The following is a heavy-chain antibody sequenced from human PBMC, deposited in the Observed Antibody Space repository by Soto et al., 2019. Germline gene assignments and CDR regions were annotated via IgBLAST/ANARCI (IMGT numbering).Heavy chain of an antibody. CDR2: VYYSGST. CDR3: ARSDGRY. V-gene: IGHV4-39*01. CDR1: GGSISSGSYF. Sequence: PSETLSLTCTVSGGSISSGSYFWGCIRQPPGKGLEWIGTVYYSGSTYYNPSLRSRVTISVDTSKNQFSLKLNTVTAADTAVYYCARSDGRYWGQGTLVTVSS. J-gene: IGHJ4*02.